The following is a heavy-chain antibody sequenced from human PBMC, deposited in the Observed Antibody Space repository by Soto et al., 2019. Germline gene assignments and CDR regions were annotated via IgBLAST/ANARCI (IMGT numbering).Heavy chain of an antibody. CDR3: AKSQRASSWYRDYYYYYGMDV. Sequence: PGGSLRLSCAASGFTFSSYGMHWVRQAPGKGLEWVAVISYDGSNKYYADSVKGRFTISRDNSKNTLYLQMNSLRAEDTAVYYCAKSQRASSWYRDYYYYYGMDVWGQGTTVTVS. D-gene: IGHD6-13*01. CDR2: ISYDGSNK. V-gene: IGHV3-30*18. CDR1: GFTFSSYG. J-gene: IGHJ6*02.